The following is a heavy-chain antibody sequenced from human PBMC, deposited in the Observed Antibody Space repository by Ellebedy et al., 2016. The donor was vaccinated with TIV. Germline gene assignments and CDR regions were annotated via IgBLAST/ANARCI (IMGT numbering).Heavy chain of an antibody. Sequence: ASVKVSCKASGYTFTSYFLYWVRQAPGQGLEWMGIINPASGNSNYAQKFQGRVTMTRDTSTSTVYMELSSLRSEDTAVYYCARGDNYYYDSSGYYYNYWGQGTLVTASS. CDR3: ARGDNYYYDSSGYYYNY. D-gene: IGHD3-22*01. J-gene: IGHJ4*02. CDR1: GYTFTSYF. CDR2: INPASGNS. V-gene: IGHV1-46*01.